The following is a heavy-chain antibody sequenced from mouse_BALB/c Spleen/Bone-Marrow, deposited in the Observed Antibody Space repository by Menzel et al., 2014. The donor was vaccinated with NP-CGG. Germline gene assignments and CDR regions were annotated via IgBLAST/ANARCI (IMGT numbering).Heavy chain of an antibody. V-gene: IGHV5-6*01. J-gene: IGHJ4*01. CDR1: GFTFSSYG. CDR2: ISNGGTFT. CDR3: SRRQSGNYAMDY. Sequence: EVQRVESGGDLVKPGGSLKLSCAAPGFTFSSYGFFWVRQTPDKRLEWVATISNGGTFTYYPDSVKGRFTISRDNAKNTLYLQMSSLKSEDTAMYYCSRRQSGNYAMDYWGQGTSVTVSS.